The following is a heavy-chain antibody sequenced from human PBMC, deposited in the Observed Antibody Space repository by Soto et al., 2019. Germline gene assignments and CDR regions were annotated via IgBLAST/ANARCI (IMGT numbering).Heavy chain of an antibody. V-gene: IGHV4-61*01. Sequence: QVQLQESGPGLVKPSETLYLTCTISGGSVSSGSYYWSWIRQPPGKGLEWIGYIYYSGSTNYNPSPTSRITIAVDTSKNQFSLKLSCLTAADTEVYYCARDWRYSSGSIRYVEYWGQGTLVTVSS. CDR1: GGSVSSGSYY. D-gene: IGHD6-19*01. CDR2: IYYSGST. J-gene: IGHJ4*02. CDR3: ARDWRYSSGSIRYVEY.